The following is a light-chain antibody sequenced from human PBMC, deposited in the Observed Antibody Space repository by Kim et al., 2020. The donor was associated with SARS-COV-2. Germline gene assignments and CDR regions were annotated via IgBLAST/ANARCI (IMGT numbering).Light chain of an antibody. J-gene: IGLJ3*02. CDR3: STWDDSVSGRV. Sequence: GQRVPIPCSGSSSKSASQLMFWSHNLPGTAPKLLIYNTNQRPSGVPGRFSGSKSGTSASLAISGLRSEDEGDYYCSTWDDSVSGRVFGGGTKVTVL. CDR2: NTN. CDR1: SSKSASQL. V-gene: IGLV1-47*02.